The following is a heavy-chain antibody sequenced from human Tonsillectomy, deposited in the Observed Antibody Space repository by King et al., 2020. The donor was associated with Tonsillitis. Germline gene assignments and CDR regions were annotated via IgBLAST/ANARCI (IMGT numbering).Heavy chain of an antibody. CDR2: ISGYNGNT. CDR1: GYTFTTYG. D-gene: IGHD3-10*01. Sequence: QLVQSGAEVKKPGASVNVSCTASGYTFTTYGISWVRQAPGQGLEWMGWISGYNGNTNYAQKLQRRVTMTTDTSTSTAYMELRSLRSDETAVYYCARVPLKRIVRGVIANWFDPWGQGTLVTVPP. J-gene: IGHJ5*02. CDR3: ARVPLKRIVRGVIANWFDP. V-gene: IGHV1-18*04.